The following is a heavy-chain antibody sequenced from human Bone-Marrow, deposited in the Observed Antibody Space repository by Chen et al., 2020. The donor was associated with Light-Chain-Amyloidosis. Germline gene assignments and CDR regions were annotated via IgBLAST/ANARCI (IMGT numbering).Heavy chain of an antibody. V-gene: IGHV3-33*01. Sequence: QVQLVESGGGVVQPGRSLRLSCAASGFTFSSYGMHWVRQAPGKGLEWVAVIWYYGSNKYYADSVKGRFTISRDNSKNTLYLQMNSLRAEDTAVYYCARVLSRDGYNYAFDIWGQGTMVTVSS. D-gene: IGHD5-12*01. J-gene: IGHJ3*02. CDR1: GFTFSSYG. CDR2: IWYYGSNK. CDR3: ARVLSRDGYNYAFDI.